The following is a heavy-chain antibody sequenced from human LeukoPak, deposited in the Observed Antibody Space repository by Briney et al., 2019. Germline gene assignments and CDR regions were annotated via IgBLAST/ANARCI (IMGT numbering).Heavy chain of an antibody. Sequence: GGSLRLSCAASGFTFSSYSMNWVRQAPGKGLEWVSYISSSRSTIYYADSVKGRFTISRDNARNSLYLQMNSLRAEDTAVYYCARDFYKPDYYYGMGVWGQGTTVTVSS. CDR2: ISSSRSTI. J-gene: IGHJ6*02. CDR3: ARDFYKPDYYYGMGV. V-gene: IGHV3-48*01. CDR1: GFTFSSYS. D-gene: IGHD1-1*01.